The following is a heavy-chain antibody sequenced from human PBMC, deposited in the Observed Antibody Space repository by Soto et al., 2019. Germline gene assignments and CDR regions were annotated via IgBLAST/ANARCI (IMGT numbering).Heavy chain of an antibody. CDR2: IFSDNER. CDR3: ARMNVDSYQFYYAMDV. J-gene: IGHJ6*02. D-gene: IGHD4-17*01. Sequence: SGPTLVNPTETLTLTCTVSGFSLTTGKMGVSWIRQPSGKTLEWLAHIFSDNERSYSTSLQGRLAISKDTSGSQVVLSMTNVDPVDTATYYCARMNVDSYQFYYAMDVWGQGTTVTV. CDR1: GFSLTTGKMG. V-gene: IGHV2-26*01.